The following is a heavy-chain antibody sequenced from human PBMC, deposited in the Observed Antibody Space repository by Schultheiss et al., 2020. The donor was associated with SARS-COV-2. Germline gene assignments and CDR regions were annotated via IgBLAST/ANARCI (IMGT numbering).Heavy chain of an antibody. CDR3: ARHRGELPGSSGYYGPENWFDP. J-gene: IGHJ5*02. Sequence: SETLSLTCTVSGGSISSYYWSWIRQPPGKGLEWIGYIYYSGSTNYNPSLKSRVTISVDTSKNQFSLKLSSVTAADTAVYYCARHRGELPGSSGYYGPENWFDPWGQGTLVTVSS. CDR1: GGSISSYY. V-gene: IGHV4-59*08. CDR2: IYYSGST. D-gene: IGHD3-22*01.